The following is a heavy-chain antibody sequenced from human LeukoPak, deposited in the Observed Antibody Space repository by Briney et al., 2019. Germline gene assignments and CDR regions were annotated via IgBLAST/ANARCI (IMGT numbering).Heavy chain of an antibody. CDR1: GGSFSGYY. Sequence: SETLSLTCAVYGGSFSGYYWSWIRHPPGKGLEWIGEINHSGSTNYNPSLKSRVTISVDTSKNQFSLKLSSVTAADTAVYYCARGLSVAGNSKYFQHWGQGTLVTVSS. CDR2: INHSGST. CDR3: ARGLSVAGNSKYFQH. J-gene: IGHJ1*01. D-gene: IGHD6-19*01. V-gene: IGHV4-34*01.